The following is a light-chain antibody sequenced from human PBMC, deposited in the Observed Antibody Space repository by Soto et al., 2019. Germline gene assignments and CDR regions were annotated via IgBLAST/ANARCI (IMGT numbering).Light chain of an antibody. Sequence: EIVLTQSPGTLSLSPGERATLSCRASQSCSHSYLAWYQQKPGQAPRHLIYASSRVTGIPDRFSGSGSGTDFSLCISRLEPEDSAVHYCQHYRTSALFGPGNKVDIK. V-gene: IGKV3-20*01. CDR2: AS. J-gene: IGKJ3*01. CDR3: QHYRTSAL. CDR1: QSCSHSY.